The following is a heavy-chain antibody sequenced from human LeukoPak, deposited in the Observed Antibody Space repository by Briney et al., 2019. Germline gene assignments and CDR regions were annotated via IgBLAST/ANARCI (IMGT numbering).Heavy chain of an antibody. CDR3: AREAYDSGSFRTDYYYTDV. J-gene: IGHJ6*03. CDR1: GYTFTGYY. D-gene: IGHD3-10*01. Sequence: ASVKVSCKASGYTFTGYYMHWVRQAPGQGLEWMGWINPNSGGTNYAQKFQGRVTVTRDTSISTAYMELSRLRSDDTAVYYCAREAYDSGSFRTDYYYTDVWGKGTTVTISS. V-gene: IGHV1-2*02. CDR2: INPNSGGT.